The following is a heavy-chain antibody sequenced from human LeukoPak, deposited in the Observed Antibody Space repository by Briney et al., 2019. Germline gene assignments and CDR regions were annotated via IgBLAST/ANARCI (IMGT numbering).Heavy chain of an antibody. D-gene: IGHD4-11*01. J-gene: IGHJ6*02. CDR1: GVTFSSYG. Sequence: GGSLRLSCAASGVTFSSYGMHWVRQAPGKGLEWVAVISHDGGNEYYADSVKGRFTISRDNSKNTLYLQMDSLRAEDTAVYYCAKDSSTSNPYYGLDVWGQGTTVTVSS. CDR2: ISHDGGNE. V-gene: IGHV3-30*18. CDR3: AKDSSTSNPYYGLDV.